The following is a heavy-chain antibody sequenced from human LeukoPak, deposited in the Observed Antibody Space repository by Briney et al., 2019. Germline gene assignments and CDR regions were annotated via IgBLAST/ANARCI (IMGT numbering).Heavy chain of an antibody. Sequence: KSSETLSLTCTVSGGSISSGDYYWSWIRQPPGKGLEWLGYIYYSGSTYYNPSLKSRVTISVDTSKNQFSLKLSSVTAADTAVYYCARVRAAAGPFFDFWGQGTPVTVSS. D-gene: IGHD6-13*01. CDR2: IYYSGST. CDR1: GGSISSGDYY. J-gene: IGHJ4*02. CDR3: ARVRAAAGPFFDF. V-gene: IGHV4-30-4*01.